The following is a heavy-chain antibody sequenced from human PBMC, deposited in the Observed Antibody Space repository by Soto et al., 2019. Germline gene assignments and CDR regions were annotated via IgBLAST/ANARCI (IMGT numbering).Heavy chain of an antibody. CDR1: GYSFTSYW. CDR2: IYPGDSDT. V-gene: IGHV5-51*01. D-gene: IGHD5-12*01. J-gene: IGHJ4*02. CDR3: ARGPDRVVTAGCYDY. Sequence: GESLKISCKGSGYSFTSYWIGWVRQMPGKGLEWMGIIYPGDSDTRYSPSFQGQVTISADKSISTAYLQWSSLKASDTAMYYCARGPDRVVTAGCYDYWGQGTLVTVSS.